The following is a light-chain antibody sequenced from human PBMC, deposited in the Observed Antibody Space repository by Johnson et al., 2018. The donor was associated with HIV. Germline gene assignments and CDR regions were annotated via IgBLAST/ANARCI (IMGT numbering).Light chain of an antibody. CDR2: DNN. CDR1: SSNIGNNY. CDR3: ATWDRSLTAGGV. V-gene: IGLV1-51*01. J-gene: IGLJ1*01. Sequence: QSVLTQPPSVSAAPGQKVTISCSGSSSNIGNNYVSWYQQLPGTAPKLLIYDNNKRPSGIPDRFSGAKSDTAATLGITGLQTGHEAAYYCATWDRSLTAGGVVGTGTKVTVL.